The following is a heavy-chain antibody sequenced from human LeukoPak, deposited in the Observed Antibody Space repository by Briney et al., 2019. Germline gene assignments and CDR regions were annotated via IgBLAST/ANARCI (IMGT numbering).Heavy chain of an antibody. J-gene: IGHJ4*02. CDR2: ISGDRGST. CDR1: GFTFDDYA. Sequence: GGSLRLSCAASGFTFDDYAMHWVRQAPGKGLEWVSLISGDRGSTYYADSVEGRFTISRDNSKNSLYLQMNSLRTEDTALYYCVTHSFDYWGQGTLVTVSS. CDR3: VTHSFDY. V-gene: IGHV3-43*02.